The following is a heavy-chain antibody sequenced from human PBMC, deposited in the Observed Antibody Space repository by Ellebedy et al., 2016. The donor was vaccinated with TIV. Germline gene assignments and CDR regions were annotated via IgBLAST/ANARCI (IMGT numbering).Heavy chain of an antibody. CDR1: GYTFTTYS. J-gene: IGHJ4*02. Sequence: AASVKVSCKTSGYTFTTYSITWVRQAPGQGLEWMGWINPYNGYTEYAQKLQGRVTMTTDTSTSTAYMELRSLRSDDTAVYYCARGLYWGQGTLVTVSS. CDR3: ARGLY. CDR2: INPYNGYT. V-gene: IGHV1-18*01.